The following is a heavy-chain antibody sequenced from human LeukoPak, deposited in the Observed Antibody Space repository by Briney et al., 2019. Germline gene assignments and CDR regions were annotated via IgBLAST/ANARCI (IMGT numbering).Heavy chain of an antibody. D-gene: IGHD3-16*02. CDR1: GFTFSTYS. CDR3: ARHRTASDY. V-gene: IGHV3-21*01. J-gene: IGHJ4*02. CDR2: ITSSSSYI. Sequence: GGSLRLSCAASGFTFSTYSMTWVRQAPGKGLEWVSSITSSSSYIYYADSGKGRFTISRDNAKSSMYLQMNSMRAEDTAIYYCARHRTASDYWGQGTLVTVSS.